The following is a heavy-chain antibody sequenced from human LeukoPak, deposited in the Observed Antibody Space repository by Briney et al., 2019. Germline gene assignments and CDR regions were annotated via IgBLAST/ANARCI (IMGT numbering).Heavy chain of an antibody. J-gene: IGHJ4*02. CDR2: IYYSGST. Sequence: SETLSLTCTVSGGSISSYYWSWIRQPPGKGLEWIGYIYYSGSTNYNPSLKSRVTLSVDTSKNQFCLKLSSVTAADTAVYYCARVGLDYDRSGYYSYYFDYWGQGTLVTVSS. D-gene: IGHD3-22*01. CDR1: GGSISSYY. V-gene: IGHV4-59*01. CDR3: ARVGLDYDRSGYYSYYFDY.